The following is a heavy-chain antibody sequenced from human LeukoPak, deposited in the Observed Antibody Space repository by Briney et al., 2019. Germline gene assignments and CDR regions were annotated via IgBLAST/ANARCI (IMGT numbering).Heavy chain of an antibody. D-gene: IGHD6-19*01. J-gene: IGHJ4*02. CDR2: INDSGST. V-gene: IGHV4-59*08. Sequence: SETLSLTCTVSGGSLSSYYWAWIRQSPGKGLEWIAYINDSGSTRSNPSLKSRVSISVNTAKNQFYLELTSLTAADTAVYYCARHRTGSSGWYGGPYYFDYWGQGTLVTVSS. CDR1: GGSLSSYY. CDR3: ARHRTGSSGWYGGPYYFDY.